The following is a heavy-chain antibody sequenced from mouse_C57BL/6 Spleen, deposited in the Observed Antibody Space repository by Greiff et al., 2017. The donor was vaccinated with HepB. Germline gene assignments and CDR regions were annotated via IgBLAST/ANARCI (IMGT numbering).Heavy chain of an antibody. J-gene: IGHJ1*03. CDR2: IYYSGTI. Sequence: EVKLQESGPGLVKPSQTVFLTCTVTGISITTGNYRWSWIRQFPGNKLEWIGYIYYSGTITYNPSLTSRTTITRDTPKNQFFLEMNSLTAEDTATYYCARGRGNPHWYFDVWGTGTTVTVSS. CDR3: ARGRGNPHWYFDV. D-gene: IGHD2-1*01. V-gene: IGHV3-5*01. CDR1: GISITTGNYR.